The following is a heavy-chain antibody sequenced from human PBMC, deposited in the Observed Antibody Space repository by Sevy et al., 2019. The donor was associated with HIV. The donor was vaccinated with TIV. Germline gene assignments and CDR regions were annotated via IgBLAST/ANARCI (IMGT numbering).Heavy chain of an antibody. Sequence: GGSLRLSCVASVFTFDDYTMHWFRQAPGKGLEWVSLINWNGDNRYYADSVKGRFTISRDNSKDSLYLQMNRLRTEDTALYYCAKDLDWLPDYWGQGTLVTVSS. CDR3: AKDLDWLPDY. CDR1: VFTFDDYT. CDR2: INWNGDNR. J-gene: IGHJ4*02. V-gene: IGHV3-43*01. D-gene: IGHD3-9*01.